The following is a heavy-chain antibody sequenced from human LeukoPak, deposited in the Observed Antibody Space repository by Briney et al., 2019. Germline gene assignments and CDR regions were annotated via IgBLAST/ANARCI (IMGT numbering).Heavy chain of an antibody. CDR3: ARDPPLNYYDSSGYYPPRNYMDV. J-gene: IGHJ6*03. CDR2: IYYSGST. Sequence: PSETLSLTCTVSGASISSTTYYWGWIRQPPRKGLEWIASIYYSGSTYYNPSLKSRVTISVDTSKNQFSLKLSSVTAADTAVYYCARDPPLNYYDSSGYYPPRNYMDVWGKGTTVTVSS. D-gene: IGHD3-22*01. CDR1: GASISSTTYY. V-gene: IGHV4-39*07.